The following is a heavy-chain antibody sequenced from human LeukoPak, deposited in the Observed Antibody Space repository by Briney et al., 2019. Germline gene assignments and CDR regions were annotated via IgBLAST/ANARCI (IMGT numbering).Heavy chain of an antibody. Sequence: SVKVSCKGSGGTFSSYAISWVRQAPGQGLEWMGGIIPIFGTANYAQKFQGRVTITADESTSTAYMELSSLRSEDTAVYYCARDQWDYYDSSGFAYWGQGTLVTVSS. CDR1: GGTFSSYA. D-gene: IGHD3-22*01. V-gene: IGHV1-69*13. CDR3: ARDQWDYYDSSGFAY. CDR2: IIPIFGTA. J-gene: IGHJ4*02.